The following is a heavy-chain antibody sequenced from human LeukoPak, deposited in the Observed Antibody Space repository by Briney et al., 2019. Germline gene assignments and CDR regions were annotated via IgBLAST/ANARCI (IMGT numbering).Heavy chain of an antibody. D-gene: IGHD3-10*01. CDR2: ISGSGGST. CDR1: GFTCSTHA. Sequence: GRTLRLSCGASGFTCSTHAKSWDCQGPLKGLDWFSAISGSGGSTDYADSVKGRFSISRDNSRITVYLQMNSLRAEDSAVYYCAKHRMARRVIMDYYFDDWGQGTLVTVSS. CDR3: AKHRMARRVIMDYYFDD. J-gene: IGHJ4*02. V-gene: IGHV3-23*01.